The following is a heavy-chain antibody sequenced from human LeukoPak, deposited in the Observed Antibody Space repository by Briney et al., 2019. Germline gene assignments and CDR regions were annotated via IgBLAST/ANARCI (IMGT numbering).Heavy chain of an antibody. CDR2: INWNGGST. CDR3: ARDLNSGSYGGAFDI. D-gene: IGHD1-26*01. V-gene: IGHV3-20*04. Sequence: GGSLRLSCAASGFTFSSYAMSWVRQAPGKGLEWVSGINWNGGSTGYADSVKGRFTISRDNAKNSLYLQMNSLRAEDTALYYCARDLNSGSYGGAFDIWGQGTMVTVSS. CDR1: GFTFSSYA. J-gene: IGHJ3*02.